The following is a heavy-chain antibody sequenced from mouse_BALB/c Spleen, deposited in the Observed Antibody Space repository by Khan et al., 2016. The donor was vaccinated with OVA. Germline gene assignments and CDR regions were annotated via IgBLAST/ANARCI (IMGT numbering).Heavy chain of an antibody. CDR2: INPTSGYT. Sequence: QVQLQQSGAELAKPGASVKMSCKASGYTFTTYWMHWVKQRPGQGLEWIGYINPTSGYTDYNEKFKDRATLSADKSSSTAYMQLSSLTSEDSAVYDCTRDRIDYWGQGTTLTVSS. J-gene: IGHJ2*01. CDR1: GYTFTTYW. CDR3: TRDRIDY. V-gene: IGHV1-7*01.